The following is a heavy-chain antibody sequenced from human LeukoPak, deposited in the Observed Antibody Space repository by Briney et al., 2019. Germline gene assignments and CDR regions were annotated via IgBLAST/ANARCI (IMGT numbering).Heavy chain of an antibody. CDR2: INPSGGST. D-gene: IGHD2-2*03. CDR3: ARVDGPPNAFDI. CDR1: GYTFPSYY. J-gene: IGHJ3*02. Sequence: ASVKVSCKASGYTFPSYYMHWVRQAPGQGLEWMGIINPSGGSTSYAQKFQGRVTMTRDTSTSTVYMELSSLRSEDTAVYYCARVDGPPNAFDIWGQGTMVTVSS. V-gene: IGHV1-46*01.